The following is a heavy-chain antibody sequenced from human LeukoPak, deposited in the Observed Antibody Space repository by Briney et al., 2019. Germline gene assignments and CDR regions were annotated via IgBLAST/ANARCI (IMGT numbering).Heavy chain of an antibody. CDR2: IQPDGSEQ. CDR1: VFSSSRNW. V-gene: IGHV3-7*01. CDR3: ARLLTLAVAGTSFDY. Sequence: GGSLRLSCVPSVFSSSRNWMSWVRQAPGRGLEWVGNIQPDGSEQYPVDSVKCRFTISRDNAKNTLYLQMNSLRAEDTAVYYCARLLTLAVAGTSFDYWGQGTLVTVSS. D-gene: IGHD6-19*01. J-gene: IGHJ4*02.